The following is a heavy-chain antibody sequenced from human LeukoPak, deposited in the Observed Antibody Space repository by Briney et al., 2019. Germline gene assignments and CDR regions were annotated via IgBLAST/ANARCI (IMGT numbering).Heavy chain of an antibody. D-gene: IGHD3-22*01. CDR3: AHSLGGYYYGYFDY. J-gene: IGHJ4*02. CDR2: IYRYDDR. Sequence: SGPTRVNPTQTLTLTCTFSGFSLSTSGVGVGWIRQPPVKALEWLALIYRYDDRRYSPSLNSTLTITKDTSKYQVFLTMNNMAPVDTATYYCAHSLGGYYYGYFDYWGQGTLVTVSS. CDR1: GFSLSTSGVG. V-gene: IGHV2-5*01.